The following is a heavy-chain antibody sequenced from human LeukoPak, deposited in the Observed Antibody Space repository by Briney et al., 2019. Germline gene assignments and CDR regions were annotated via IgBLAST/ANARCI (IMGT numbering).Heavy chain of an antibody. CDR2: IYYSGST. V-gene: IGHV4-59*01. J-gene: IGHJ4*02. CDR1: GGSISSYY. Sequence: SETLSLTRTVSGGSISSYYWSWIRQPPGKGLEWIGYIYYSGSTNYNPSLKSRVTISVDTSKNQFSLKLSSVTAADTAVYYCARDLSGYFDYWGQGTLVTVSS. CDR3: ARDLSGYFDY. D-gene: IGHD3-10*01.